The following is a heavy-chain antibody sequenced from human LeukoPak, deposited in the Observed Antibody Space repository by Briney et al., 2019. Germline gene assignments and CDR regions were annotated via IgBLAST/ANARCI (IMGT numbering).Heavy chain of an antibody. D-gene: IGHD2-15*01. Sequence: ASVKVSCKASGYTFTGYYMHWVRQAPGQGLEWMGWIKPNSGGTNYAQKFQGRVTMTRDTSITTAYIELSSLRSDDTAVYYCARVVVRGAFDIWGQGTMVTVSS. J-gene: IGHJ3*02. CDR2: IKPNSGGT. CDR1: GYTFTGYY. CDR3: ARVVVRGAFDI. V-gene: IGHV1-2*02.